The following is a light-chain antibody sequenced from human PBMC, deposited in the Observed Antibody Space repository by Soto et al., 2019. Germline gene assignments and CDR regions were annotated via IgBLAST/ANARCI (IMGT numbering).Light chain of an antibody. CDR1: QTVTTD. J-gene: IGKJ1*01. CDR2: GAS. V-gene: IGKV3-15*01. Sequence: DIVMTQSPVNLCVSPGERVTLXCRASQTVTTDLVWYQQKPGQAPRLVIHGASTRATDCPARFSGSGSATEFTPTISSLQSEDIAVYYGHQYYTWPRTFGQGTKVDIK. CDR3: HQYYTWPRT.